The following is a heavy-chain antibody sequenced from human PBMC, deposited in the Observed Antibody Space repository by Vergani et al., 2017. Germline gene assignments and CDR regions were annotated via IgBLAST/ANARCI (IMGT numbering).Heavy chain of an antibody. V-gene: IGHV3-30*04. D-gene: IGHD2-8*01. Sequence: QVNLVGSGGGVVQPGRSLRLSCATYGFIFQNYTMHWVRQAPGKGLEWVALISNDGRHTYYADSVRGRFSISRDNSKNTLYLQMNNLRAEDTAVYYCARQSRDVFCTNGVCPLGYWGQGALVTVSS. CDR1: GFIFQNYT. CDR3: ARQSRDVFCTNGVCPLGY. J-gene: IGHJ4*02. CDR2: ISNDGRHT.